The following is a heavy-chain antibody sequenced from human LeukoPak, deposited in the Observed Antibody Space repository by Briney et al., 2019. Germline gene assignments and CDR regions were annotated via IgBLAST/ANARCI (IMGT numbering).Heavy chain of an antibody. V-gene: IGHV4-4*02. CDR3: ARALAEERGAFDI. D-gene: IGHD3-16*01. CDR2: IYHSGST. CDR1: GGSISSSNW. Sequence: PSETLSLTCAVSGGSISSSNWWSWVRQPPGQGLEWIGEIYHSGSTNYNPSLKSRVTISVDESKNQFSLKLSSVTAADTAVYYCARALAEERGAFDIWGQGTMVTVSS. J-gene: IGHJ3*02.